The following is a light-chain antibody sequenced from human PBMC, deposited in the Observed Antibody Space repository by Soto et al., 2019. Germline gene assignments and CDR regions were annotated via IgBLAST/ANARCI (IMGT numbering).Light chain of an antibody. J-gene: IGKJ5*01. CDR1: QTVSSY. CDR2: DAS. V-gene: IGKV3-11*01. CDR3: QQGST. Sequence: EIVLTQSPATLSLSPGERATLSCRASQTVSSYLAWYQQKPGQAPRLLVYDASDRATGITARFSGSGSGTDFTLTISSVEPEDFAVYYCQQGSTFVQGTRVEIK.